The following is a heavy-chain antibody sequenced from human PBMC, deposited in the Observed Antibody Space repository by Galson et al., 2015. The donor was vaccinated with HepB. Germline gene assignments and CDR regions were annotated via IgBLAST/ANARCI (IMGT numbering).Heavy chain of an antibody. V-gene: IGHV3-53*01. CDR3: ALKELGSDYYYYYYMDV. J-gene: IGHJ6*03. CDR2: IYSGGST. Sequence: SLRLSCAASGFTVSSNYMSWVRQAPGKGLEWVSVIYSGGSTYYADSVKGRFTISRDNSKNTLYLQMNSLGAEDTAVYYCALKELGSDYYYYYYMDVWGKGTTVTVSS. D-gene: IGHD7-27*01. CDR1: GFTVSSNY.